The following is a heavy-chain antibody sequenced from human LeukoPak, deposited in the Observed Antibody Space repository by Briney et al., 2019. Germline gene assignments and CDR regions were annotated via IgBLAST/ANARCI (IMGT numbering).Heavy chain of an antibody. CDR3: ARVRYYYDSSGYYPYYFDY. Sequence: ASVKVSCKASGYTFTGYYMHWVRQAPGQGLEWMGWINPNSGGTNYAQKFQGRVTMTRDTSISTAYMELSRLRSDDTAVYYCARVRYYYDSSGYYPYYFDYWGQGTLVTVSS. CDR2: INPNSGGT. J-gene: IGHJ4*02. V-gene: IGHV1-2*02. D-gene: IGHD3-22*01. CDR1: GYTFTGYY.